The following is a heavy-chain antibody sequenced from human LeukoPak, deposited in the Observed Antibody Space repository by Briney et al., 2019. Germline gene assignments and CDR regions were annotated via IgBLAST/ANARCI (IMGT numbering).Heavy chain of an antibody. Sequence: GRSLRLSCAASGFTFDDYAMHWVRQAPGKGLEWVSGISWNSGSIGYADSVKGRFTISRDNAKNSLYLQMNSLRAEDTALYYCAKAYSGSYYFDYWGQGTLVTVSS. CDR2: ISWNSGSI. CDR3: AKAYSGSYYFDY. J-gene: IGHJ4*02. V-gene: IGHV3-9*01. CDR1: GFTFDDYA. D-gene: IGHD1-26*01.